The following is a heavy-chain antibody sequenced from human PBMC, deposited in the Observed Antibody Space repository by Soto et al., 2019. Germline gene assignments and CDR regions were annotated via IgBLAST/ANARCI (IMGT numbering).Heavy chain of an antibody. CDR1: GYSISSGYY. Sequence: PSETLSLTCAVSGYSISSGYYWGWIRQPPGKGLEWIGSIYHSGSTYYNPSLKSRVTISVDTSKNQFSLKLSSVTAADTAVYYCARVRDGYKNYFDYGGQGTLVTVSS. J-gene: IGHJ4*02. CDR2: IYHSGST. D-gene: IGHD1-1*01. CDR3: ARVRDGYKNYFDY. V-gene: IGHV4-38-2*01.